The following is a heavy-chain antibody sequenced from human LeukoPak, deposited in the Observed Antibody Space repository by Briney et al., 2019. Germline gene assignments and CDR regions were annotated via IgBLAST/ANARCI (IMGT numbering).Heavy chain of an antibody. J-gene: IGHJ3*02. V-gene: IGHV4-30-4*01. CDR3: ARHAEESFDAFDI. D-gene: IGHD1-26*01. Sequence: TSETLSLTCTVSGGSISSGAYYWSWIRQPPGKGLEWIGYIYYSGRTYYKPSLRSRVTISVGRSRNQFSLKLTSVTAADTAGYYCARHAEESFDAFDIWGQGTMVTVSS. CDR2: IYYSGRT. CDR1: GGSISSGAYY.